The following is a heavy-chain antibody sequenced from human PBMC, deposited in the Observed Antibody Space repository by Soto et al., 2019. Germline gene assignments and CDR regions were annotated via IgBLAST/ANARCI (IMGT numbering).Heavy chain of an antibody. CDR2: ITSSGSTT. CDR3: ARERYSYGPYYFDY. CDR1: GFTFSDYY. J-gene: IGHJ4*02. Sequence: QVQLVESGGDLVKPGGSLRLSCAASGFTFSDYYMSWIRQAPGKGLEWVSSITSSGSTTYYTDSVKARFTISRDNAKNSLYLQMNSLRAEDTAVYYCARERYSYGPYYFDYWGEGTLVTVSS. D-gene: IGHD5-18*01. V-gene: IGHV3-11*01.